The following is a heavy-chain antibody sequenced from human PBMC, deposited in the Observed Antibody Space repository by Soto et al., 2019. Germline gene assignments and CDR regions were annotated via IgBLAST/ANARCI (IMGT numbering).Heavy chain of an antibody. J-gene: IGHJ6*02. Sequence: DVQLVETGGGLVQPGGSLRLSCAVSGFSSSSYAMNWVRQAPGKRLEWVSFISSRGTTIYYADSVEGRFTISRDNAQNSLYLQMDSLRDEDTAVYYCVRQGFCSGASCNHYFYYYAMDVWGQGTTVIVSS. CDR2: ISSRGTTI. CDR1: GFSSSSYA. CDR3: VRQGFCSGASCNHYFYYYAMDV. D-gene: IGHD2-15*01. V-gene: IGHV3-48*02.